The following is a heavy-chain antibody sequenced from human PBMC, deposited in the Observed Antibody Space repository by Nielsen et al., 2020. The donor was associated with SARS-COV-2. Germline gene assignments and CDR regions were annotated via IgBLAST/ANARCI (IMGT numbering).Heavy chain of an antibody. V-gene: IGHV3-74*01. D-gene: IGHD2-2*03. CDR2: TDEYGTII. J-gene: IGHJ6*02. CDR3: ARDLDIVVVPAAMRYYYYGMDV. CDR1: GFTFSNYW. Sequence: GGSLRLSCAASGFTFSNYWMHWVRQAPGKGLEWVSRTDEYGTIINYADSVKGRFTISRDNAKNSLYLQMNSLRAEDTAVYYCARDLDIVVVPAAMRYYYYGMDVWGQGTTVTVSS.